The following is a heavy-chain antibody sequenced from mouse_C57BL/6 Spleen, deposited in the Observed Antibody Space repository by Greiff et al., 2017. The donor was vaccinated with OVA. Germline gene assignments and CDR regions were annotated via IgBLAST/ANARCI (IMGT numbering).Heavy chain of an antibody. CDR3: ARLGYYGSSYVGNAMDY. J-gene: IGHJ4*01. Sequence: QVQLQQPGAELVKPGASVKMSCKASGYTFTSYWITWVKQRPGQGLEWIGDIYPGSGSTNYNEKFKSKATLTVDTSSSTAYMQLSSLTSEDSAVYYCARLGYYGSSYVGNAMDYWGQGTSVTVSA. V-gene: IGHV1-55*01. CDR1: GYTFTSYW. D-gene: IGHD1-1*01. CDR2: IYPGSGST.